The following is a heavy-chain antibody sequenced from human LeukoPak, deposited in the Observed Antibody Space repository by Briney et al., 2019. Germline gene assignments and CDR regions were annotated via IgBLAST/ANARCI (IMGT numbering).Heavy chain of an antibody. J-gene: IGHJ4*02. CDR1: GGSISSGGYY. V-gene: IGHV4-30-4*08. Sequence: SQTLSLTCTVSGGSISSGGYYWSWIRQPPGKGLEWIGYIYYSGSTYYNPSLKSRVTISVDTSKNQFSLKLSSVTAADTAVYYCARMGYYDSSGYTHFDYWGQGTLVTVSS. D-gene: IGHD3-22*01. CDR3: ARMGYYDSSGYTHFDY. CDR2: IYYSGST.